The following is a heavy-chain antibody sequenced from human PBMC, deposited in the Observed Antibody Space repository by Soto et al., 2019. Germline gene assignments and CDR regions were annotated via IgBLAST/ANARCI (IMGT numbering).Heavy chain of an antibody. J-gene: IGHJ4*02. D-gene: IGHD2-21*01. Sequence: PGGSLRLSCAASGFTFNNYGMHWVRQAPGKGLEWVAGIWHDGSNKYYLESVKGRFTISRDNSKNMLYLQMNSLRAGDTAVYYCAREAYCGGDCPLDYWGQGTLVTVSS. V-gene: IGHV3-33*01. CDR3: AREAYCGGDCPLDY. CDR2: IWHDGSNK. CDR1: GFTFNNYG.